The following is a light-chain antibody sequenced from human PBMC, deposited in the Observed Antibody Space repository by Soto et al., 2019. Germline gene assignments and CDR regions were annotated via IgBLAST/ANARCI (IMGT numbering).Light chain of an antibody. J-gene: IGKJ4*01. CDR3: QQRSNGLT. CDR2: DAS. Sequence: EIVLTQSPATLSLSPGERATLSCRASQSVYSSLAWFQQKPGQAPRLLIYDASKRATDIPARFSGSGSGTDFTLTISSLEPEDFAVYYCQQRSNGLTFGGGTKVEIK. CDR1: QSVYSS. V-gene: IGKV3-11*01.